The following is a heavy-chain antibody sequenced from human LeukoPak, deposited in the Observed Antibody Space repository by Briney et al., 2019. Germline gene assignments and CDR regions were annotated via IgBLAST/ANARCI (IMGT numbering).Heavy chain of an antibody. CDR3: ARDNGPGYDILTGYYRGFDY. D-gene: IGHD3-9*01. Sequence: ASVKVSCKASGYTFTSYGISWVRQAPGQGLEWVGWISAYNGNTNYAQKLQGRVTMTTDTSTSTAYMELRSLGSDDTAVYYCARDNGPGYDILTGYYRGFDYWGQGTLVTVSS. CDR2: ISAYNGNT. V-gene: IGHV1-18*01. J-gene: IGHJ4*02. CDR1: GYTFTSYG.